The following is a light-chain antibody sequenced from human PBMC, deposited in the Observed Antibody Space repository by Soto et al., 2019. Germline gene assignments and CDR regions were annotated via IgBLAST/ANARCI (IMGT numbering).Light chain of an antibody. CDR1: QTISYS. V-gene: IGKV1-39*01. J-gene: IGKJ1*01. Sequence: DIQMTQSPSSLSASVGDRVTIICRASQTISYSLNWYQQKPGKAPKVLIYGASSLQSGVPPRFSGSGSGTDFALTISSLQPEDFATYYCHQTAGSLTWTFGQGTRVEAK. CDR3: HQTAGSLTWT. CDR2: GAS.